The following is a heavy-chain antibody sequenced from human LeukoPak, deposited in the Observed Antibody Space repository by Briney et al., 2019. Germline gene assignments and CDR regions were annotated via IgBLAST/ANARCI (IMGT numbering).Heavy chain of an antibody. V-gene: IGHV1-2*02. D-gene: IGHD3-10*01. J-gene: IGHJ4*02. Sequence: AAVTVSFKSSVYTFTGYYRHWLRQAPGQGLEWMGLINPKSGGTNYAQKFQGRVTMTRDTSISTAYMELSRLRSDDTAVYYCARSFYYGSGSTFDYWGQGTLVTVSS. CDR3: ARSFYYGSGSTFDY. CDR1: VYTFTGYY. CDR2: INPKSGGT.